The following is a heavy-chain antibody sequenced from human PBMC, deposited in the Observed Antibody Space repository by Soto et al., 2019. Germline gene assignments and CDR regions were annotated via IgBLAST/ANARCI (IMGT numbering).Heavy chain of an antibody. CDR3: ATSSGPQSPIGDH. V-gene: IGHV4-59*08. CDR2: ISYSGNT. D-gene: IGHD6-19*01. J-gene: IGHJ4*02. CDR1: GVSITSYY. Sequence: SETLSLTCTVSGVSITSYYWSWIRQSPGKGLEWIGFISYSGNTNYNPSLKSRVIILRDTSRNEFSLRLTSVTAADMAVYYCATSSGPQSPIGDHWGQGTLVTVSS.